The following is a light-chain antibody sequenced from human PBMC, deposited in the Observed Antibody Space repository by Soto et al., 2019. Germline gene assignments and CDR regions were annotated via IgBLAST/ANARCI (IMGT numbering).Light chain of an antibody. CDR3: QEYGSSRT. Sequence: EIVLTQSPGTLSLSPGERATLSCRASQSVSSSSLAWYQQKPGQAPRLLIYGASSRTTGIPARFRGSGSGTDFTLTISRLEPEDLAVYYCQEYGSSRTFGQGTTVELK. J-gene: IGKJ1*01. CDR2: GAS. V-gene: IGKV3-20*01. CDR1: QSVSSSS.